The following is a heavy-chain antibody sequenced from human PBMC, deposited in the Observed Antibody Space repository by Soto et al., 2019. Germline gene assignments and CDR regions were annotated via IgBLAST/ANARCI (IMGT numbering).Heavy chain of an antibody. CDR1: GGTFSSYT. V-gene: IGHV1-69*08. D-gene: IGHD6-13*01. CDR3: ARDLRHSCSWPGY. J-gene: IGHJ4*02. Sequence: QVQLLQSGAEVKKPGSSVKVTCKASGGTFSSYTISWVRQAPGQGLEWMGRIIPILGIANYAQKFQGRVTITADKSTSTAYMELSSLRSEDTAVYYCARDLRHSCSWPGYWGQGTLVTVSS. CDR2: IIPILGIA.